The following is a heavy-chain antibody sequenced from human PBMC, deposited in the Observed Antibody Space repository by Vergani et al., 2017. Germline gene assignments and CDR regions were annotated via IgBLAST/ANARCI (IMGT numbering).Heavy chain of an antibody. V-gene: IGHV3-9*01. Sequence: EVQLVESGGGLVQPGRSLRLSCAASGFTFDDYAMHWVRQAPGKGVEWVSGISWNSGSIGYADSVKGGFIISRDNAKNSLYLQMNSLRAEDTALYYCASQLSGSYYVDAFDIWGQGTMVTVSS. J-gene: IGHJ3*02. CDR1: GFTFDDYA. CDR2: ISWNSGSI. CDR3: ASQLSGSYYVDAFDI. D-gene: IGHD1-26*01.